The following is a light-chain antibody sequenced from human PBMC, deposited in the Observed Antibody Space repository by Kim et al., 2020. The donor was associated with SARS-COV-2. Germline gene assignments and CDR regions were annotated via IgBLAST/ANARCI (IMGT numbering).Light chain of an antibody. CDR1: QTILYSFNNKNY. V-gene: IGKV4-1*01. CDR2: WAS. CDR3: QQYYTTPLS. Sequence: DIVLTQSPDSLAVSLGETVTISCKSSQTILYSFNNKNYLAWYQQKPGQPPNLLIYWASARESGVPGRFSGSGSETDFTLTISGLRAEDVAVYYCQQYYTTPLSFGGGTRVDIK. J-gene: IGKJ4*01.